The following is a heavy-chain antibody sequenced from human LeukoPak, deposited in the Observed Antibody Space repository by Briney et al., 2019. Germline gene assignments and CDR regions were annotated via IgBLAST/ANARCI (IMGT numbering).Heavy chain of an antibody. CDR2: ISSSSSTI. CDR1: GFTFSIYS. CDR3: AELGITMIGGV. J-gene: IGHJ6*04. Sequence: GGSLRLSCAASGFTFSIYSMNWVREAPGKGLEWVSYISSSSSTIYYAGSVKGRFTISRDNAKNSLYLQMTSLRAEDTAVYYCAELGITMIGGVWGKGTTVTISS. D-gene: IGHD3-10*02. V-gene: IGHV3-48*04.